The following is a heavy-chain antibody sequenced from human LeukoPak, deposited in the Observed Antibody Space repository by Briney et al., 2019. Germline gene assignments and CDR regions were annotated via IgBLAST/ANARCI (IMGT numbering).Heavy chain of an antibody. Sequence: GGSLRLSCAASGFTFSSYGMHWVRQAPGKGLGWGAVIWYDGSKKYYADSVKGRFTISRDNSKNTLYLQMNSLRAEDTAVYYCARWFSIAVAGTPGFDYWGQGTLVTVSS. V-gene: IGHV3-33*01. J-gene: IGHJ4*02. CDR2: IWYDGSKK. CDR3: ARWFSIAVAGTPGFDY. D-gene: IGHD6-19*01. CDR1: GFTFSSYG.